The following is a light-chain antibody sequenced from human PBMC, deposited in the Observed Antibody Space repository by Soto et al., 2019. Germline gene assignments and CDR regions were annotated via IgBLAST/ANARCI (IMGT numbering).Light chain of an antibody. CDR2: DAS. CDR3: QQYNGYSRT. J-gene: IGKJ1*01. Sequence: DIQMTQSPSTLSASVGDRVTITCRASQSIGSSLAWYQQKPGKAPNLLISDASSLERGVPSRFSGSGSGTEFTLTIRSLQPDDFATHYCQQYNGYSRTFGQGTKVEIK. CDR1: QSIGSS. V-gene: IGKV1-5*01.